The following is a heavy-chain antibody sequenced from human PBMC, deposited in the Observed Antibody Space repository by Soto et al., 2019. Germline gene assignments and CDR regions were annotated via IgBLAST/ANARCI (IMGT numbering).Heavy chain of an antibody. J-gene: IGHJ6*02. V-gene: IGHV3-33*01. CDR3: ARDREGDYYYYGMDV. Sequence: GGSLRLSCAASGFTFSSYGMHWVRQAPGKGLEWVAVIWYDGSNKYYADSVKGRFTISRDNSKNTLYLQMNSLRAEDTAVYYCARDREGDYYYYGMDVWGQGTTVTVSS. CDR2: IWYDGSNK. CDR1: GFTFSSYG.